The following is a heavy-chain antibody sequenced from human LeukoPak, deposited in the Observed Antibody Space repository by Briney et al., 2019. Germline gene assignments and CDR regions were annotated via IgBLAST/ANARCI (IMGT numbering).Heavy chain of an antibody. D-gene: IGHD2-15*01. J-gene: IGHJ4*02. CDR2: INTDTGNP. V-gene: IGHV7-4-1*02. CDR1: GYTLTTYA. Sequence: ASVKVSCKASGYTLTTYALNWVRQAPGQGLEWMGWINTDTGNPTYAQGFTGRFVFSLDTSVSTAFLQISSLKAEDTAVYYCARVRSEGYCSAGSCYLGYWGQGTLVTVSS. CDR3: ARVRSEGYCSAGSCYLGY.